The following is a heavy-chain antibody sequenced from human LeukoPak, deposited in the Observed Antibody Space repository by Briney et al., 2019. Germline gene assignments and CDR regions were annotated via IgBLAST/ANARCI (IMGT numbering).Heavy chain of an antibody. V-gene: IGHV3-30-3*02. CDR3: AKRAEGYSSSPVDY. J-gene: IGHJ4*02. Sequence: GGSLRLSCAASGFTFSSYAMHWVRQAPGKGLEWVAVISYDGSNKYYADSVKGRFSISRDNSKNTLYLQMNSLRAEDTAVYYCAKRAEGYSSSPVDYWGQGTLVTVSS. D-gene: IGHD6-6*01. CDR2: ISYDGSNK. CDR1: GFTFSSYA.